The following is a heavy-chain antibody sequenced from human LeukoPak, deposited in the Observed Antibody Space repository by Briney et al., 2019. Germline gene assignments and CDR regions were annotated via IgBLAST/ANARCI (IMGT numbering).Heavy chain of an antibody. D-gene: IGHD3-9*01. J-gene: IGHJ6*02. CDR1: GGTFSSYA. Sequence: ASVKVSCKASGGTFSSYAISWVRQAPGQGLEWMGGIIPIFGTANYAQKFQGRVTITADESTSTAYMELSSLRSEDTAVYYCARGSYDILTAFRYYYYYGMDVWGQGTTVTVSS. CDR2: IIPIFGTA. CDR3: ARGSYDILTAFRYYYYYGMDV. V-gene: IGHV1-69*13.